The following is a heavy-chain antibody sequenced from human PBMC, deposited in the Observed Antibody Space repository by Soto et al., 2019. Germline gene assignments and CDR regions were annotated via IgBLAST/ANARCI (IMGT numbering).Heavy chain of an antibody. CDR1: GGSISSGGYY. D-gene: IGHD6-6*01. CDR2: IYYSGST. J-gene: IGHJ6*02. V-gene: IGHV4-31*03. CDR3: AREYSSSPDYYGMDV. Sequence: ASETLSLTCTVSGGSISSGGYYWSWIRQHPGKGLEWIGYIYYSGSTYYNPSLKSRVTISVDTSKNQFSLKLSSVTAADTAVYYCAREYSSSPDYYGMDVWGQGTTVTVSS.